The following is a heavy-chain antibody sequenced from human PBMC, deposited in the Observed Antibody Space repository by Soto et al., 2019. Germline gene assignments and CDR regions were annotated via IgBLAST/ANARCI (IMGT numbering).Heavy chain of an antibody. CDR1: GFTFSSYW. D-gene: IGHD2-2*01. CDR2: IKQDGSEK. CDR3: ARDPGIVVVPASSSDAFDI. Sequence: GGSLRLSCAASGFTFSSYWMSWVRQAPGKGLEWVANIKQDGSEKYYVDSVKGRFTISRDNAKNSLYLQMNSLRAEDTAVYYCARDPGIVVVPASSSDAFDIWGQGTMVTVSS. V-gene: IGHV3-7*01. J-gene: IGHJ3*02.